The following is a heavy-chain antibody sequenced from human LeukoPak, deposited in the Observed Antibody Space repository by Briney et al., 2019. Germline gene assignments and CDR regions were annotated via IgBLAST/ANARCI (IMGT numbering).Heavy chain of an antibody. V-gene: IGHV5-51*01. CDR3: ARLEVAYDILTGYHESHFGY. Sequence: GESLKISCKGSGYSFTSYWIGWVRQMPGKGLEWMGIIYPGDSDTRYSPSFQGQVTISADKSISTAYLQWSSLKASDTAMYYCARLEVAYDILTGYHESHFGYWGQGTLVTVSS. CDR1: GYSFTSYW. D-gene: IGHD3-9*01. CDR2: IYPGDSDT. J-gene: IGHJ4*02.